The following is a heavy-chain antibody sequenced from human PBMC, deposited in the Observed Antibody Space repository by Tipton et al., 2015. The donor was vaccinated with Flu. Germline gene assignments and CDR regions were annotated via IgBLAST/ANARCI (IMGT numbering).Heavy chain of an antibody. CDR1: GFTFSSHA. CDR3: AKRYGDSNYLEL. V-gene: IGHV3-23*01. Sequence: SLRLSCAASGFTFSSHAMTWVRQTPGQGLEWVSSITTAGDKTYYADSVKGRFAISRDNSKSMLSLQMNSLRAEDSAIYYCAKRYGDSNYLELWGQGTLVTVSS. J-gene: IGHJ4*02. D-gene: IGHD4-17*01. CDR2: ITTAGDKT.